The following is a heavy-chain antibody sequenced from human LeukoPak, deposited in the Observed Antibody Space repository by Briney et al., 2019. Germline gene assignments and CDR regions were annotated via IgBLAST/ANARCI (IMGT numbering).Heavy chain of an antibody. J-gene: IGHJ4*02. D-gene: IGHD4/OR15-4a*01. CDR3: AREKNRLVLTAPLQY. CDR2: IYAGGST. Sequence: PGGSLRLSCAASGFTVSSNYMSWVRQAPGKGLEWVSIIYAGGSTYYTDSVKGRFTISRDKSKNTLYLQMNSLRAEDTAVYFCAREKNRLVLTAPLQYWGQGVPVIVSS. V-gene: IGHV3-66*01. CDR1: GFTVSSNY.